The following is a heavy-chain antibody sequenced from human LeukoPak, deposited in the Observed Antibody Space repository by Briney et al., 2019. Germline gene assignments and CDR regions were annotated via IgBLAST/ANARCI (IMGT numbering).Heavy chain of an antibody. J-gene: IGHJ4*02. V-gene: IGHV4-59*08. CDR3: ARQAMGSGSSSGTFDY. D-gene: IGHD6-6*01. CDR1: GGSISSYY. CDR2: IYYSGST. Sequence: SETLSLTCTVSGGSISSYYWSWIRQPPGKGLEWIGYIYYSGSTNYTPSLKSRVTISVDTSKNQFSLKLSSVTAADTAVYYCARQAMGSGSSSGTFDYWGQGTLVTVSS.